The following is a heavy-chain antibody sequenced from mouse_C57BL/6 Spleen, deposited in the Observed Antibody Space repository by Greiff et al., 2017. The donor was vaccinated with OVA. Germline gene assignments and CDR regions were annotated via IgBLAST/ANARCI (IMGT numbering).Heavy chain of an antibody. CDR2: IDPETGGT. D-gene: IGHD1-1*01. CDR1: GYTFTDYE. J-gene: IGHJ3*01. V-gene: IGHV1-15*01. CDR3: TRSLYYGSPFAY. Sequence: QVQLKESGAELVRPGASVTLSCKASGYTFTDYEMHWVKQTPVHGLEWIGAIDPETGGTAYNQKFKGKAILTADKSSSTAYMELRSLTSEDSAVYYCTRSLYYGSPFAYWGQGTLVTVSA.